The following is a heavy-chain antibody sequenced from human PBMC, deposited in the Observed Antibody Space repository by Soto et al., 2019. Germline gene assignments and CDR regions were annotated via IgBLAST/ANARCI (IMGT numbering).Heavy chain of an antibody. D-gene: IGHD3-10*01. J-gene: IGHJ3*02. CDR3: ARRYGSFFDI. V-gene: IGHV4-59*08. CDR2: IYYSGST. Sequence: QVQLQESGPGLGKPSETLSLTCTVSGGSISSYYWSWIRQPPGKGLEWIGYIYYSGSTNYNPSRKSRVTIAVDTSKNQFSMKLSSVTAADTAVYYCARRYGSFFDIWGQGTMVTVSS. CDR1: GGSISSYY.